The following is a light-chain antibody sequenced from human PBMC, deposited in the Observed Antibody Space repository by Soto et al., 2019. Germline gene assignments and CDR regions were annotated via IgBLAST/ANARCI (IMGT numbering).Light chain of an antibody. CDR2: AAS. J-gene: IGKJ1*01. V-gene: IGKV1-39*01. CDR3: QQSYETPWT. Sequence: DIQMTQSPSSLSASVGDRVTITCRASQSISSYLNWYQQTPGKAPKLLIYAASSLQSGVPSRFSGSGSGTDFTLTISSLQPEDFASYYCQQSYETPWTFGQGTKVDIK. CDR1: QSISSY.